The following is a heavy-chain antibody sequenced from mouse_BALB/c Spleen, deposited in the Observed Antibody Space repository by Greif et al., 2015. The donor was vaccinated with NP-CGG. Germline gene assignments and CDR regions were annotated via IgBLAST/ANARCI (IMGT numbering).Heavy chain of an antibody. Sequence: VQLQQSGPELVKPGASVKIPCKASGYTFTDYNMDWVKQSHGKSLEWIGDINPNNGGTIYNQKFKGKATLTVDKSSSTAYMELRSLTSEDTAVYYCARGDYGSSYPYYAMDYWGQGTSVTVSS. V-gene: IGHV1-18*01. D-gene: IGHD1-1*01. J-gene: IGHJ4*01. CDR3: ARGDYGSSYPYYAMDY. CDR1: GYTFTDYN. CDR2: INPNNGGT.